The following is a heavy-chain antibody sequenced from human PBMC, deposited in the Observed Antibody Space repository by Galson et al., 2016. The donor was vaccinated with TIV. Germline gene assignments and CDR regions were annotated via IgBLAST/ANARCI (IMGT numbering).Heavy chain of an antibody. V-gene: IGHV3-53*01. CDR2: IYSGGNT. CDR1: GFSVSSNY. J-gene: IGHJ6*02. Sequence: SLRLSCAASGFSVSSNYMTWVRQAPGKGLECVSVIYSGGNTYYADSVKGRFTISRDNSKSSLYLQMNSLRAEDTAVYYCASTVTGTRYYGMDVWGQGTMVIVSS. CDR3: ASTVTGTRYYGMDV. D-gene: IGHD1-7*01.